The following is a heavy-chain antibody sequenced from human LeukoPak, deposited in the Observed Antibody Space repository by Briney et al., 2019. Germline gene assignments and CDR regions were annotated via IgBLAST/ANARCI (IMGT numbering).Heavy chain of an antibody. Sequence: GGSLRLSCAASGFTFSSYAMHWVRQAPGKGLGWVAVISYDGSNKYYADAVKGRFTISRDNSKNTLYLQMNSLRAEDTAVYYCARDRVVAPTRRRADYWGQGTLVTVSS. CDR1: GFTFSSYA. CDR3: ARDRVVAPTRRRADY. D-gene: IGHD2-2*01. V-gene: IGHV3-30-3*01. CDR2: ISYDGSNK. J-gene: IGHJ4*02.